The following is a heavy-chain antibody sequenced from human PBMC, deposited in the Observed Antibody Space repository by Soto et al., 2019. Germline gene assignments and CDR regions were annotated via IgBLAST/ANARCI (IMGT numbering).Heavy chain of an antibody. CDR3: ARDVPYYVFWGVYLPFDY. CDR1: GFNFSNYA. V-gene: IGHV3-20*04. Sequence: PGGSLRLSCAASGFNFSNYAMTWVRQDTGRGLEWVSVITGGGSTGYADSVKGRFTISRDNAKNSLYLQMNSLRAEDTALYYCARDVPYYVFWGVYLPFDYGGQGTLVTVSS. D-gene: IGHD3-3*01. CDR2: ITGGGST. J-gene: IGHJ4*02.